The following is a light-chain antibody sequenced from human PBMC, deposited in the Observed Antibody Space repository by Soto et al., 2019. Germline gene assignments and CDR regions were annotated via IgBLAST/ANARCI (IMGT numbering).Light chain of an antibody. V-gene: IGKV1-39*01. CDR2: AAS. CDR1: QTISTY. J-gene: IGKJ2*01. CDR3: QQSHGIPYT. Sequence: DIQMTQSPSSLSASVGDRVTITCRASQTISTYLNWYQQKPGKAPKLLIYAASTLQSGVPSRFSGSGSGTDFTLTINRLQPEDFATYYCQQSHGIPYTFGPGTKLAIK.